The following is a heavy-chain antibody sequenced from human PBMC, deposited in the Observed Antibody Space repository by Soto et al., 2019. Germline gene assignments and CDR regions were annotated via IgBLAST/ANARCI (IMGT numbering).Heavy chain of an antibody. Sequence: QVQLVQSGAEVKKPGSSVKVSCKAPGGTFSTYAISWVRQAPGQGLEWMGGVIPIFGTPKYAQKFQGRVTITADESTGTGYMELRSLRSEDTAVYYCARSQGGSSSLDIYYYYYYGMDVWGQGTTVTVSS. V-gene: IGHV1-69*01. CDR1: GGTFSTYA. CDR2: VIPIFGTP. CDR3: ARSQGGSSSLDIYYYYYYGMDV. J-gene: IGHJ6*02. D-gene: IGHD2-15*01.